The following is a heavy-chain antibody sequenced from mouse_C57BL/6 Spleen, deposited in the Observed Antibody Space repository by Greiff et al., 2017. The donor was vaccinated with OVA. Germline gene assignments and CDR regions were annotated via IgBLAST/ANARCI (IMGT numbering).Heavy chain of an antibody. CDR3: ARQAIYDGYYEGYFDV. CDR2: ISNLAYSI. CDR1: GFTFSDYG. D-gene: IGHD2-3*01. J-gene: IGHJ1*03. V-gene: IGHV5-15*01. Sequence: EVNLVESGGGLVQPGGSLKLSCAASGFTFSDYGMAWVRQAPRKGPEWVAFISNLAYSIYYADTVTGRFTISRENAKNTLYLEMSSLRSEDTAMYYCARQAIYDGYYEGYFDVWGTGTTVTVSS.